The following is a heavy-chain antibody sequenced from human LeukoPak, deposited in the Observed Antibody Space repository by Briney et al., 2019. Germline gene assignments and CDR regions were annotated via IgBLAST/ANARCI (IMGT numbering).Heavy chain of an antibody. Sequence: GGSLRLSCAASGFTFSDYYMSWIRQAPGKGLEWVSYISSSGSTIDYADSVKGRFTISRDNSKSTLFLQMNNLRAEDTAVYYCAKILSSMYFDLWGRGALVTVSS. CDR1: GFTFSDYY. V-gene: IGHV3-11*01. J-gene: IGHJ2*01. CDR2: ISSSGSTI. D-gene: IGHD3-10*01. CDR3: AKILSSMYFDL.